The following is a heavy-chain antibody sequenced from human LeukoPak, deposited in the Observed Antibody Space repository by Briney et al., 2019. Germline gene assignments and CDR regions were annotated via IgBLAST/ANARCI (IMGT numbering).Heavy chain of an antibody. J-gene: IGHJ4*02. CDR2: IRQDGIKK. Sequence: GGSLRLSCAASGFTFSNYWMSWLRQAPGKGLEWVANIRQDGIKKNYVDSVEGRFTISRDNAQNSVYLQMNSQRAEDTAVYYYATDTGHGYFDSWGQGTLVTVSS. CDR3: ATDTGHGYFDS. V-gene: IGHV3-7*01. CDR1: GFTFSNYW. D-gene: IGHD4-17*01.